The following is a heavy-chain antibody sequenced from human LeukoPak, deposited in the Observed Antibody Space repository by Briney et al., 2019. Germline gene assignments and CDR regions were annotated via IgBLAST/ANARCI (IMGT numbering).Heavy chain of an antibody. D-gene: IGHD3-22*01. V-gene: IGHV4-59*01. J-gene: IGHJ3*02. CDR1: GGSISSYY. Sequence: SETLSLTCTVSGGSISSYYWSWIRQPPGKGLEWIGYIYYSGSTNYNPSLKSRVTISVDTSKNQFSLKLSSVTAEDTAVYYCARTRYYYDSSGDAFDIWGQGTMVTVSS. CDR2: IYYSGST. CDR3: ARTRYYYDSSGDAFDI.